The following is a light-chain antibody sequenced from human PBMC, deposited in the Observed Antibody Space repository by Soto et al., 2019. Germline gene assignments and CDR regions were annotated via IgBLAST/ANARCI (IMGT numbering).Light chain of an antibody. J-gene: IGKJ4*01. Sequence: EIVMTQSPAILSVSPGERATLSCRANQSISSNLAWYQQKPGQAPRLLIYGAATRATGIPARFSGSGSGTDFTLTINRLESDDFAVYYCQQHGSSPLTFGGGTTVEIK. CDR2: GAA. V-gene: IGKV3-15*01. CDR1: QSISSN. CDR3: QQHGSSPLT.